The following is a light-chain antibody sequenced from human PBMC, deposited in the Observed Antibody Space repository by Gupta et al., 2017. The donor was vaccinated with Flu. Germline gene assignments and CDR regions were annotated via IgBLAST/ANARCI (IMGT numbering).Light chain of an antibody. J-gene: IGKJ3*01. Sequence: EIVLTQSPATLSLSPGERATLSCRASQSVSSYLAWYQQKPGQAPSLLIYDASNRATGIPARFSGSGSGTDFTLTISSLEPEDFAVYYCQQRSNWPPIFTFGPGTKVDIK. CDR1: QSVSSY. CDR3: QQRSNWPPIFT. V-gene: IGKV3-11*01. CDR2: DAS.